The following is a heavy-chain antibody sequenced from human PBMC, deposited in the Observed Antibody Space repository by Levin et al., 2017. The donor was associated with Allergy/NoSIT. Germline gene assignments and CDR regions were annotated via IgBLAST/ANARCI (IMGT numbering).Heavy chain of an antibody. CDR2: IRSKPFGGTA. CDR3: TRGPKSGLFDY. D-gene: IGHD3/OR15-3a*01. J-gene: IGHJ4*02. Sequence: GGSLRLSCTTSGFTFGDYAMSWFRQAPGKGLEWVGFIRSKPFGGTAEYAASVKGRFSISRDDSKSIAYLQMDSLATEDTAVYRCTRGPKSGLFDYWGQGTPVTVSS. V-gene: IGHV3-49*03. CDR1: GFTFGDYA.